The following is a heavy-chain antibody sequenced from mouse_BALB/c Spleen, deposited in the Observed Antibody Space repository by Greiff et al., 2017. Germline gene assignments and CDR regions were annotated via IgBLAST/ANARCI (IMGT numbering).Heavy chain of an antibody. D-gene: IGHD2-4*01. CDR2: IYPGGGYT. V-gene: IGHV1-63*02. J-gene: IGHJ4*01. Sequence: QVQLQQSGAELVRPGTSVKISCKASGYTFTNYWLGWVKQRPGHGLEWIGDIYPGGGYTNYNEKFKGKATLTADTSSSTAYMQLSSLTSEDSAVYFCAREGVYYDYDVRYYYAMDYWGQGTSVTVSS. CDR3: AREGVYYDYDVRYYYAMDY. CDR1: GYTFTNYW.